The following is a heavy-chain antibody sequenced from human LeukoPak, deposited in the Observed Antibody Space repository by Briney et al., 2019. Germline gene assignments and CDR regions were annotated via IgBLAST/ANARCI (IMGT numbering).Heavy chain of an antibody. CDR1: GFTFSSYS. Sequence: GGSLRLSCAASGFTFSSYSMNWVRQAPGKGLQWVANIDRDGTEKHFLDSVEGRFTISRDNAKKSLYLQMSSLRPQDTAVYFCVRGDWYFESWGQGTLVTVSP. CDR3: VRGDWYFES. J-gene: IGHJ4*02. D-gene: IGHD2-21*01. V-gene: IGHV3-7*04. CDR2: IDRDGTEK.